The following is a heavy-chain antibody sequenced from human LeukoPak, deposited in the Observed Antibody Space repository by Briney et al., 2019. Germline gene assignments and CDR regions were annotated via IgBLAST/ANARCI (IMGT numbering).Heavy chain of an antibody. V-gene: IGHV3-30*18. CDR2: ISYDATNK. D-gene: IGHD2/OR15-2a*01. CDR1: GFTFSSSD. CDR3: AKASSNYFYYFEY. Sequence: GRSLRLSCAASGFTFSSSDMHWVRQAPGKGLEWVAVISYDATNKYYADSVKGRFTLSRDNSKNTLYLQTNTLGDEDTAVYYCAKASSNYFYYFEYWGQGTLVTVSS. J-gene: IGHJ4*02.